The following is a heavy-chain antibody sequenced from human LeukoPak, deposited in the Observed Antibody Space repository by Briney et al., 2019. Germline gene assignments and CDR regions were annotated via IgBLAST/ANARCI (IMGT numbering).Heavy chain of an antibody. CDR3: ARGRYLTTSGGAAAGFLDY. Sequence: SKTLSLTCAVSGGSFSGYYWNWIRQSPGKGLEWIGEINHSGSTHYNPSLKSRVTISVDTSQKQFSLRLTSVTAADTAVYYCARGRYLTTSGGAAAGFLDYWGQGSLVTVST. D-gene: IGHD6-13*01. V-gene: IGHV4-34*01. CDR2: INHSGST. CDR1: GGSFSGYY. J-gene: IGHJ4*02.